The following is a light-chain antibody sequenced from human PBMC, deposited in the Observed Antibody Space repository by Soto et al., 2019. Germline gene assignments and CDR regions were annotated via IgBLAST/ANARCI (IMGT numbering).Light chain of an antibody. CDR3: SSYTGSTTWV. J-gene: IGLJ3*02. Sequence: QSALTQPASASGSPGQSIAISCTGTSSDVGGYNYVSWYQQHPGKAPKLMIYGVTNRPSGVSDRFSGSKSGNTASLTISGLQDEAEADYYCSSYTGSTTWVFGGGTKLTVL. CDR1: SSDVGGYNY. CDR2: GVT. V-gene: IGLV2-14*01.